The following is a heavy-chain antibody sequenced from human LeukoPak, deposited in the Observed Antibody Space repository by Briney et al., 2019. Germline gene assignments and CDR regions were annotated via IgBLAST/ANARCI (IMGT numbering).Heavy chain of an antibody. CDR1: GYTFTSYD. CDR2: INPNSGDT. D-gene: IGHD2-2*01. J-gene: IGHJ4*02. Sequence: ASVKVSCKASGYTFTSYDINWVRQATGQGLEWMGRINPNSGDTNYAQKFQGRVTMTRDTSISTAYMELSRLRSDDTAVFYCARDYCSSTSCLFDYWGQGTLVTVSS. V-gene: IGHV1-2*06. CDR3: ARDYCSSTSCLFDY.